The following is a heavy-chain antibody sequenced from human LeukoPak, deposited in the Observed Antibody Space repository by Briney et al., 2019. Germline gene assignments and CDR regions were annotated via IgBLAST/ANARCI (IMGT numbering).Heavy chain of an antibody. D-gene: IGHD3-3*01. V-gene: IGHV1-46*01. CDR1: GYTFTSYY. CDR3: ARDGWENDFWSRGAFDI. J-gene: IGHJ3*02. CDR2: INPSGGST. Sequence: GASVKVPCKASGYTFTSYYMHWVRQAPGQGLEWMGIINPSGGSTSYAQKFQGRVTMTRDTSTSTVYMELSSLRSEDTAVYYCARDGWENDFWSRGAFDIWGQGTMVTVSS.